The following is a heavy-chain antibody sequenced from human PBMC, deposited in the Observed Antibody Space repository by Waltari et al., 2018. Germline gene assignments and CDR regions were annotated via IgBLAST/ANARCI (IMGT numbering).Heavy chain of an antibody. CDR1: GGSFSGYY. CDR3: ARLTRRRWFDP. V-gene: IGHV4-34*01. Sequence: QVQLQQWGAGLLKPSETLSLTCAVYGGSFSGYYWSWIRQPPGKGLEWIGEIKHSGSTNYNPSLKSRVTISVDTSKNQFSLKLSSVTAADTAVYYCARLTRRRWFDPWGQGTLVTVSS. CDR2: IKHSGST. J-gene: IGHJ5*02.